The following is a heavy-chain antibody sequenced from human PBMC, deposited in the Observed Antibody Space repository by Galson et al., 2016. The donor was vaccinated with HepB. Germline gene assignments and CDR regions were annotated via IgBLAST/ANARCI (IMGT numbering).Heavy chain of an antibody. CDR2: TYYRTKWFY. CDR3: TRVNELGRGFHS. V-gene: IGHV6-1*01. J-gene: IGHJ4*02. Sequence: CAISGDSVSSNNAGWNWIRQSPSRGLEWLGRTYYRTKWFYDYAESVKSRITIKPDTTKNQFSLQLNSVTVEDTAVYYCTRVNELGRGFHSWGQGTLVIVSS. D-gene: IGHD1-26*01. CDR1: GDSVSSNNAG.